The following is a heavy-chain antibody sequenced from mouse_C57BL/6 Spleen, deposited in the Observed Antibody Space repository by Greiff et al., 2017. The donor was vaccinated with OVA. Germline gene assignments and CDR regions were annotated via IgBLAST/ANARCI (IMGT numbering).Heavy chain of an antibody. J-gene: IGHJ4*01. CDR2: IYPGSGST. CDR1: GYTFTSYW. V-gene: IGHV1-55*01. D-gene: IGHD2-4*01. CDR3: ARGVGITEMEGY. Sequence: QVQLQQSGAELVKPGASVKMSCKASGYTFTSYWITWVKQRPGQGLEWIGDIYPGSGSTNYNEKFKSKATLTVDTSSSTAYMQLSSLTSEDSAVYYCARGVGITEMEGYWGQGTSVTVSS.